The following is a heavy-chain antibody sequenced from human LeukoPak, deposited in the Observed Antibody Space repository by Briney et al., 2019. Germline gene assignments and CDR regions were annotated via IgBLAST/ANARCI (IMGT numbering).Heavy chain of an antibody. V-gene: IGHV3-11*06. CDR3: ARENDYGVLGRRGVFDY. D-gene: IGHD4-17*01. Sequence: PGGSLRLSCAASGFTFSDYYMSWIRQAPGKGLEWVSYISSNSSYTNYADSVKGRFTISRDNAKNSLYLQMNSLRAEDTAVYYCARENDYGVLGRRGVFDYWGQGTPVTVSS. CDR1: GFTFSDYY. J-gene: IGHJ4*02. CDR2: ISSNSSYT.